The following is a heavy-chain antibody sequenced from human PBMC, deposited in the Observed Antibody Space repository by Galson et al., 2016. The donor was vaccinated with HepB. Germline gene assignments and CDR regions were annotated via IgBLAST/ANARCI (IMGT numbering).Heavy chain of an antibody. CDR1: GYTFTNYW. Sequence: QSGAEVTKPGESLRISCKGSGYTFTNYWIHWVRQMPGKGLEWMGKIDPGNANTNYSPSFQGHVTISVDKSISTAYLQWSSLKASDTAVYYCARGEHTVDSWGQGTLVTVSS. D-gene: IGHD2-21*01. J-gene: IGHJ4*02. CDR2: IDPGNANT. CDR3: ARGEHTVDS. V-gene: IGHV5-10-1*01.